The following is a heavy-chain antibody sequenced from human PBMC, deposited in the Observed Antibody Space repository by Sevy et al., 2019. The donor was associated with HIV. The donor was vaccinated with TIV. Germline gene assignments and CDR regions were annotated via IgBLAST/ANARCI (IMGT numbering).Heavy chain of an antibody. D-gene: IGHD4-17*01. CDR3: ALHDYGDYGSFDY. J-gene: IGHJ4*02. CDR1: GFTFSSYS. Sequence: GESLKISCAASGFTFSSYSMNWVRQAPGKGLEWVSSISSSSSYIYYADSVKGRFTISRDNVKNSLYLQMNSLRAEDTAVYYCALHDYGDYGSFDYWGQGTLVTVSS. V-gene: IGHV3-21*01. CDR2: ISSSSSYI.